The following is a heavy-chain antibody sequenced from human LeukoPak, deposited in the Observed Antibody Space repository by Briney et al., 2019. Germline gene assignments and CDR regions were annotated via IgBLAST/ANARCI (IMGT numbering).Heavy chain of an antibody. CDR1: GFTSSSYA. CDR2: IDASGTST. V-gene: IGHV3-23*01. CDR3: AKGSAGGRRYYFDC. J-gene: IGHJ4*02. Sequence: PGGSLRLSCAASGFTSSSYAMSWLRQAPGEGLEWVSAIDASGTSTYYADSVKGRFTISRDTSKNTLYLQMNSLRAEDTASYYCAKGSAGGRRYYFDCWGQGTLVTVSS. D-gene: IGHD1-26*01.